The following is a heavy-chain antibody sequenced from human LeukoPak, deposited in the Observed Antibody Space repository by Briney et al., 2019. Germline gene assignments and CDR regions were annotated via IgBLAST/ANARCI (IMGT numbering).Heavy chain of an antibody. Sequence: SETLSLTCAVSGGSISSGGYSWSWIRQPPGKGLEWIGYIYHSGSTYYNPSLKSRVTISVDRSKNQFSLKLSSVTAAATAVHYCARDRNGYDGGLDYWGQGTLVTVSS. CDR3: ARDRNGYDGGLDY. V-gene: IGHV4-30-2*01. CDR2: IYHSGST. D-gene: IGHD5-12*01. J-gene: IGHJ4*02. CDR1: GGSISSGGYS.